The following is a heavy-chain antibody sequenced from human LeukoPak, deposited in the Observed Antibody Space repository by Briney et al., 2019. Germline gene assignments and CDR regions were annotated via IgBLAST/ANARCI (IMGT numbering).Heavy chain of an antibody. CDR3: SRWVTADRGKKDAFDI. V-gene: IGHV5-51*01. Sequence: GESLKISCKTSGYRFSIYWIGWVRQMPGQGLEWMGIIFPGDSDTRYSPSFQGQVTISADKSISTAYLQWNSLKASDTAMYYCSRWVTADRGKKDAFDIWGQGTMVTVSS. CDR2: IFPGDSDT. J-gene: IGHJ3*02. CDR1: GYRFSIYW. D-gene: IGHD2-21*02.